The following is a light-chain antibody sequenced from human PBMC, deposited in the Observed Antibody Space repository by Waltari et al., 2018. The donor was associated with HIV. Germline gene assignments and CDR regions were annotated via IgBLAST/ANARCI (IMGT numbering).Light chain of an antibody. J-gene: IGLJ2*01. CDR2: STN. CDR3: ATWDDTLNGVI. V-gene: IGLV1-44*01. CDR1: SSNIGSNS. Sequence: QSVLTQPPSASGTPGQRVTISCSGGSSNIGSNSVHRYQQLPGTAPRLLLYSTNQRPSRVPDRFSGSKSGTSASLAISGLQSEDEADYYCATWDDTLNGVIFGGGTKLTVL.